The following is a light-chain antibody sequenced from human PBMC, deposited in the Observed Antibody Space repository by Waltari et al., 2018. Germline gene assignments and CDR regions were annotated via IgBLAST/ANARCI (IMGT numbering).Light chain of an antibody. V-gene: IGKV3D-15*01. CDR1: QSVSSS. Sequence: ETVMTQSPGTLSLSPGERATLSCRASQSVSSSLAWYQQKPGQAPRLLIYGASRRATGIPDRFSGSGSGTEFTLTISSLEPEDVAVYYCQKNDNWPHSFGQGTKVEIK. J-gene: IGKJ2*03. CDR3: QKNDNWPHS. CDR2: GAS.